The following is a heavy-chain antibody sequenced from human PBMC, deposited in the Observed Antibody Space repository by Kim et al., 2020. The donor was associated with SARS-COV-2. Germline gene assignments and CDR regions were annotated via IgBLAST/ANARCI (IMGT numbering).Heavy chain of an antibody. CDR1: GFTFSSYS. V-gene: IGHV3-21*01. CDR2: ISSSSSYI. D-gene: IGHD5-18*01. J-gene: IGHJ6*01. CDR3: ARAKGEVGYAYYYYGMDV. Sequence: GGSLRLSCAASGFTFSSYSMNWVRQAPGKGLEWVSSISSSSSYIYYADSVKGRFTISRDNAKNSLYLQMNSLRAEDTAVYYCARAKGEVGYAYYYYGMDVWGQGTTVTVSS.